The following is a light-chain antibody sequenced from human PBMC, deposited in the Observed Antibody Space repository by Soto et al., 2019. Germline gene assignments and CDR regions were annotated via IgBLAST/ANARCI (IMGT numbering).Light chain of an antibody. CDR1: SSDVGSSNL. Sequence: QSALTQPASVSGSPGQSITFSCTGTSSDVGSSNLVSWYQQRPGKAPELLIYEVSKRPSGVSNRFSGSKSGNTASLTISGLQAEDEADYYCCSYAGSSTHVFGTGTKVTVL. CDR3: CSYAGSSTHV. J-gene: IGLJ1*01. CDR2: EVS. V-gene: IGLV2-23*02.